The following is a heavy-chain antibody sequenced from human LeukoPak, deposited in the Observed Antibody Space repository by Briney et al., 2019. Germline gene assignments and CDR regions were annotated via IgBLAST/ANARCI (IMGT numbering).Heavy chain of an antibody. CDR1: GFTFSSYA. CDR2: ISGSGGST. J-gene: IGHJ4*02. D-gene: IGHD5-12*01. CDR3: AKADRGGYDWLPHY. Sequence: PGGSLRLSCAASGFTFSSYAMSWVRQAPGKGLEWVSTISGSGGSTYYADSVKGRFTISRDNAKNSLYLQMNSLRAEDTALYYCAKADRGGYDWLPHYWGQGTLVTVSS. V-gene: IGHV3-23*01.